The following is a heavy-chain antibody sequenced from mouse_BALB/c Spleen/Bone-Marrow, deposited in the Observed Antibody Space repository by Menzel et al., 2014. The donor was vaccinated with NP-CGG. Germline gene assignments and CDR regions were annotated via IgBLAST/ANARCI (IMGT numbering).Heavy chain of an antibody. CDR2: ISDGGGRA. CDR1: GFTFSSYT. V-gene: IGHV5-12-2*01. CDR3: ARQLDSSGYVLDY. D-gene: IGHD3-2*01. Sequence: PGGGLVQPGGSLKLSCAASGFTFSSYTMSWIRQTPEKRLEWVAYISDGGGRAYYPDTVKGRFTISRDNAKNTLYLQMSSLKSEDTAMYYCARQLDSSGYVLDYWGQGTTLTVSS. J-gene: IGHJ2*01.